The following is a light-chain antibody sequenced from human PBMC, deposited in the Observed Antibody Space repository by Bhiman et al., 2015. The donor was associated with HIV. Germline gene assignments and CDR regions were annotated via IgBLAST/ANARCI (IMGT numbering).Light chain of an antibody. Sequence: QSALTQPPSASGSPGQSVTISCTGTSSDVGAYNSVSWYQHHPGKAPKLLIYEVTKRPSGVPDRFSGSKSGNTASLTVSGLQAEDEADYYCSSLTSSLTYVFGTGTNVTVL. J-gene: IGLJ1*01. CDR3: SSLTSSLTYV. CDR2: EVT. V-gene: IGLV2-8*01. CDR1: SSDVGAYNS.